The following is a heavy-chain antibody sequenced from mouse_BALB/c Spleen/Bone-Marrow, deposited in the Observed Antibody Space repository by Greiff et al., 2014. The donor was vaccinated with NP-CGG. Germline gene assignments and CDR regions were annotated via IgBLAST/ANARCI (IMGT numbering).Heavy chain of an antibody. Sequence: VQLQQSGTVLARPGASVKMSCKASGYTFTSYWMHWVKQRPGQGLEWIGAICPENSDTSYNQKFKGKAKLTAVTSTSTAYMELSSLTNEDSAVYYCTIYDGYYYAMDYWGQGTSVTVSS. D-gene: IGHD2-3*01. CDR3: TIYDGYYYAMDY. J-gene: IGHJ4*01. CDR2: ICPENSDT. CDR1: GYTFTSYW. V-gene: IGHV1-5*01.